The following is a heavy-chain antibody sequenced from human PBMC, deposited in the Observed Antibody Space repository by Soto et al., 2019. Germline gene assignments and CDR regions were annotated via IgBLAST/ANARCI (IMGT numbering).Heavy chain of an antibody. CDR2: MSPNSGAT. V-gene: IGHV1-8*01. CDR3: ARGVDAGVAV. J-gene: IGHJ6*02. D-gene: IGHD1-1*01. Sequence: QVQLVQSGAEVTKPGASVQVSCKASGYTFTSYDINWVRQATGQGLEWMGWMSPNSGATGYAQKFQGRVTMTRDTSISTAYMELSNLRSEDTAIYYCARGVDAGVAVWGQGSTVTVSS. CDR1: GYTFTSYD.